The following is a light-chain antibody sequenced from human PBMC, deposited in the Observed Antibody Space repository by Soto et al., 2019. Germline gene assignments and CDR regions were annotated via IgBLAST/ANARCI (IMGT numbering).Light chain of an antibody. Sequence: REMTQSPATLSVSPGERATLSCRASQSVRSSFLAWYQQKPGQAPSLLIYGASTRATGIPARFSGSGSGTEFTLTINSLQSEDFAVYYCQQYSNWPLTFGGGTKVDIK. V-gene: IGKV3-15*01. CDR3: QQYSNWPLT. CDR1: QSVRSSF. CDR2: GAS. J-gene: IGKJ4*01.